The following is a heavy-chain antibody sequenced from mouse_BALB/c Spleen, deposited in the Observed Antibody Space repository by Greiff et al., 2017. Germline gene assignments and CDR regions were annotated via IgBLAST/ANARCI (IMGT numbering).Heavy chain of an antibody. Sequence: QVQLKESGPGLVAPSQSLSITCTVSGFSLTSYDISWIRQPPGKGLEWLGVIWTGGVTNYNSAFMSRLSISKYNSKSQVFLKMNSLQTDDTAIYYCVRTPYYYGSSYGRYFDVWGAGTTVTVSS. CDR2: IWTGGVT. CDR3: VRTPYYYGSSYGRYFDV. J-gene: IGHJ1*01. D-gene: IGHD1-1*01. CDR1: GFSLTSYD. V-gene: IGHV2-9-2*01.